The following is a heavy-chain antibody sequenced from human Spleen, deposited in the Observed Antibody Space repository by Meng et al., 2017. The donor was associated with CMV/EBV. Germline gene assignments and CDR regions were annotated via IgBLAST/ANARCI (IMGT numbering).Heavy chain of an antibody. J-gene: IGHJ6*02. Sequence: GGSLRLSCAASGFTISSNYMSWVRQAPGKGLEWVSLIYNGGSTFYADSVKGRFTISRDDSKNTLYLQMNSLRAEDTAVYYCAKLGDFWSGYYYYYGMDVWGQGTTVTVSS. V-gene: IGHV3-66*02. CDR1: GFTISSNY. CDR2: IYNGGST. D-gene: IGHD3-3*01. CDR3: AKLGDFWSGYYYYYGMDV.